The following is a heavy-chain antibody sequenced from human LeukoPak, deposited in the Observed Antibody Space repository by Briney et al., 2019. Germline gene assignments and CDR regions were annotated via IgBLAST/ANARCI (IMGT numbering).Heavy chain of an antibody. Sequence: SETLSLTCAVYGGSSSGYYWSWIRQPPGKGLEWIGEINHSGSTNYNPSLKSRVTISVDTSKNQFSLKLSSVTAADTAVYYCARVPYTIVVVPAAIYGDYYYYGMDVWGQGTTVTVSS. CDR3: ARVPYTIVVVPAAIYGDYYYYGMDV. CDR1: GGSSSGYY. J-gene: IGHJ6*02. CDR2: INHSGST. V-gene: IGHV4-34*01. D-gene: IGHD2-2*02.